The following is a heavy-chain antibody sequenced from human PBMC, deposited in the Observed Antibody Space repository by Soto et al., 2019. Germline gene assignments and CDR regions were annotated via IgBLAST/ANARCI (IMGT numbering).Heavy chain of an antibody. Sequence: SVKVSCKASGGTFSSYAISWVRQAPGQGLEWMGGIIPIFGTANYAQKFQGRVTITADESTSTAYMELSSLRSEDTAVYYCARRGYSYDHYYYYGVDVWGQATTVTVSS. V-gene: IGHV1-69*13. D-gene: IGHD5-18*01. CDR3: ARRGYSYDHYYYYGVDV. CDR1: GGTFSSYA. J-gene: IGHJ6*02. CDR2: IIPIFGTA.